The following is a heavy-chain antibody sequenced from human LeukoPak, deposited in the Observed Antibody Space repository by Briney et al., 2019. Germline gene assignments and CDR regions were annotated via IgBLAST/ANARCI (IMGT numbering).Heavy chain of an antibody. CDR1: GFTVSTNY. Sequence: GGSLRLSCAASGFTVSTNYMTWVRQAPGKGLDWVSIIYNNGNTYYADSVKGRFTISRDNSKNTLYLQMDSLRAEDTAVYYCARELAYCSTNGCPLGYWGQGTLVTVSS. CDR2: IYNNGNT. CDR3: ARELAYCSTNGCPLGY. V-gene: IGHV3-53*01. D-gene: IGHD2-2*01. J-gene: IGHJ4*02.